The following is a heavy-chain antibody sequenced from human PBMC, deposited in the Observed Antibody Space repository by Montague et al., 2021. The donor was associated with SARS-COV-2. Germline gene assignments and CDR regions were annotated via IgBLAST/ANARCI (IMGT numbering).Heavy chain of an antibody. CDR3: ARVVGFDFDY. V-gene: IGHV4-61*02. CDR1: GGSISSGSYY. D-gene: IGHD2-21*01. CDR2: IYTSGST. Sequence: TLSLTCTVSGGSISSGSYYWRWIRQPAGKGLEWIGRIYTSGSTNYNPSLKSRVTISVDTSKNQFSLKLSSVTAADTAVYYCARVVGFDFDYWGQGTLVTVSS. J-gene: IGHJ4*02.